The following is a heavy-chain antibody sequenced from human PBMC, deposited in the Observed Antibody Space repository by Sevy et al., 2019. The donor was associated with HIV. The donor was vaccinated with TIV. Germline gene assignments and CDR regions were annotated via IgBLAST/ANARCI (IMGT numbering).Heavy chain of an antibody. CDR2: IYSAGPI. CDR3: MGGNSYGDAFNI. V-gene: IGHV3-53*04. Sequence: GGSLRLSCVVSGFSVRDNYVSWVRQVPGRGLEWVSIIYSAGPIYYRDSVKGRFTISRHISENTVYLQMNSLRTEDTALYYCMGGNSYGDAFNIWGQGTKVTVSS. J-gene: IGHJ3*02. D-gene: IGHD5-18*01. CDR1: GFSVRDNY.